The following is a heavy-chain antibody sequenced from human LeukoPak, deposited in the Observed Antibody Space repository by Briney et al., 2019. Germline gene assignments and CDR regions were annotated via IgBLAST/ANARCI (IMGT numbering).Heavy chain of an antibody. CDR3: ARDSSSRWFDP. V-gene: IGHV3-30*04. CDR2: ISYDGSNK. J-gene: IGHJ5*02. CDR1: GFTFSSYA. D-gene: IGHD6-6*01. Sequence: GGSLRLSCAASGFTFSSYAMHWVRQAPGKGLEWVAVISYDGSNKYYADSVKGRFTISRDNSKNTLYLQMNSLRAEDTAVYYCARDSSSRWFDPWGQGTLVTVSS.